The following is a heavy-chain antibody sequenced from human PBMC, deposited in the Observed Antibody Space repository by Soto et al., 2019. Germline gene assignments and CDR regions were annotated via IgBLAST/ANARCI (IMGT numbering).Heavy chain of an antibody. J-gene: IGHJ4*02. CDR2: IYYSGST. Sequence: QVQLQESGPGLVKPSETLSLTCTVSGGSISSYYWSWIRQPPGKGLEWIGYIYYSGSTNYNPSLKSRVTISVDTSKNQFSLKLSSVTAADTAVYYCARLRYCSSTSCYEIDYWGQGTLVTVSS. V-gene: IGHV4-59*08. CDR1: GGSISSYY. CDR3: ARLRYCSSTSCYEIDY. D-gene: IGHD2-2*01.